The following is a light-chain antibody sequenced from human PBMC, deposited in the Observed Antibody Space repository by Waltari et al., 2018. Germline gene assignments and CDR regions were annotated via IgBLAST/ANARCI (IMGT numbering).Light chain of an antibody. V-gene: IGKV4-1*01. CDR3: QQYYTTPRT. Sequence: DIVMTQSPDSLAVSLGERATINCKSSQSIFFTSNDKNYLAWYQQRPGQPPNVLIYWASTRASGVPDRFSGSWSGTDFTLTISNLQAEDVSVYFCQQYYTTPRTFGQGTKVEIK. CDR2: WAS. CDR1: QSIFFTSNDKNY. J-gene: IGKJ1*01.